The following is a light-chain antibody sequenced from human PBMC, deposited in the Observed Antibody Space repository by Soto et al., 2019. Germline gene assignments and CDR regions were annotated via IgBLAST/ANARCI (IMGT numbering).Light chain of an antibody. CDR2: EVT. Sequence: QSVLAQPASVSGSPGQSITISCTGTGSDIAGYNYVSWYQQHPGKAPKLMIYEVTNRPSGVSNRFSGSKSGNRASLTISGLQAEDEADYYCSSYSSSSTLCVFG. CDR1: GSDIAGYNY. J-gene: IGLJ1*01. CDR3: SSYSSSSTLCV. V-gene: IGLV2-14*01.